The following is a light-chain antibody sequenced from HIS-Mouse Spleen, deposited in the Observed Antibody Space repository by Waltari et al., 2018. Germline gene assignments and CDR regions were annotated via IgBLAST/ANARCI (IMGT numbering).Light chain of an antibody. CDR1: QGISRY. CDR2: AAS. V-gene: IGKV1-8*01. Sequence: AIRMTQSPSSFSASTGDRVTLTCRASQGISRYLAWYQQKPGKAPKLLIYAASTLQSGVPSRFSGSGSGTDFTLTISCLQSEDFATYYCQQYYSYRFTFGPGTKVDIK. J-gene: IGKJ3*01. CDR3: QQYYSYRFT.